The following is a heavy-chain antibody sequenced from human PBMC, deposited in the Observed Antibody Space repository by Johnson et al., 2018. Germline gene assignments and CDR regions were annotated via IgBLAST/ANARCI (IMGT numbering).Heavy chain of an antibody. V-gene: IGHV1-69*12. J-gene: IGHJ6*02. Sequence: QVQLVQSGAEVKKPGSSVKVSCKASGGTFSSYAISWVRQAPGQGLEWMGGIIPIFGTANYAQKFQGRVTITADESTSTAHMELSSLRSEDTAVYYCARADLPTVTAPFQVIPYYYYGMDVWGQGTTVTVSS. D-gene: IGHD4-17*01. CDR1: GGTFSSYA. CDR3: ARADLPTVTAPFQVIPYYYYGMDV. CDR2: IIPIFGTA.